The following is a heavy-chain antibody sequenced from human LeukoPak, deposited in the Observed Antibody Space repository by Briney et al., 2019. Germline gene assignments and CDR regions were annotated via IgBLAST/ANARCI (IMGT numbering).Heavy chain of an antibody. CDR2: IYYSGGT. V-gene: IGHV4-59*08. J-gene: IGHJ3*02. Sequence: PSETLSLTCTVSGGSISSYYWSWVRQPPGKGLEWIGYIYYSGGTNYNPSLKSRVTISVDTSKNQFSLKLSSVTAADTAVYYCARIDYGDYFRDDPFDIWGQATMVTVSS. CDR1: GGSISSYY. D-gene: IGHD4-17*01. CDR3: ARIDYGDYFRDDPFDI.